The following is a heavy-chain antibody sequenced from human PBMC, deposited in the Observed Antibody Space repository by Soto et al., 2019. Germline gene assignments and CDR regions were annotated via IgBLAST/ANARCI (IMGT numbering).Heavy chain of an antibody. V-gene: IGHV1-18*01. CDR2: ISAYNGNT. CDR1: GYTFTSYG. D-gene: IGHD2-15*01. CDR3: ARDGPREWWSHDAFDI. J-gene: IGHJ3*02. Sequence: ASVKVSCKASGYTFTSYGISWVRQAPGQGLEWMGWISAYNGNTNYAQKLQGRVTMTTDTSTSTAYMELRSLRSDDTAVYYCARDGPREWWSHDAFDIWGQGTMVTVSS.